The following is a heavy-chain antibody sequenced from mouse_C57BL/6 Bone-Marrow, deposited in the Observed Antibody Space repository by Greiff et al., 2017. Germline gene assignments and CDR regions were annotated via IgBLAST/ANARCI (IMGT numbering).Heavy chain of an antibody. D-gene: IGHD2-4*01. CDR3: ARGRLRRGSWFAY. J-gene: IGHJ3*01. V-gene: IGHV1-55*01. CDR2: IYPGSGST. Sequence: VQLQQPGAELVKPGASVKMSCKASGYTFTSYWITWVKQRPGQGLEWIGDIYPGSGSTNYNEKFKSKATLTVDTSSSTAYMQLSSLTSEDSAVYDCARGRLRRGSWFAYWGQGTLVTVSA. CDR1: GYTFTSYW.